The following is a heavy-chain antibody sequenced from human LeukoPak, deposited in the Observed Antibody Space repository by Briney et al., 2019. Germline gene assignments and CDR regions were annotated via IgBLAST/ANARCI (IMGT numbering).Heavy chain of an antibody. D-gene: IGHD2-21*01. V-gene: IGHV1-2*02. CDR2: INPNSGGT. Sequence: ASVKVSCKTSGYTFTAYYMHWVRQAPGQGPEWMGFINPNSGGTNYAQKFQGGVTMTRDTSISTAYMELSRLRSDDTAVYYCARDTELFPFDYWGQGTLVTVSS. CDR3: ARDTELFPFDY. J-gene: IGHJ4*02. CDR1: GYTFTAYY.